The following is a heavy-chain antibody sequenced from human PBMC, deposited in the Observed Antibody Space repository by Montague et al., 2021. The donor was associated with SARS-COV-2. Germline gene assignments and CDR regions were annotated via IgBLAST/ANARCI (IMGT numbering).Heavy chain of an antibody. CDR1: GGSISSYY. CDR2: IYYSGST. Sequence: SETLSLTCTVSGGSISSYYWSWIRQPPGKGLEWTGYIYYSGSTNYNPSLKSRVTISVDTSKNQFSLKLSSVTAADTAVYYCARLKGSGWNYYFDYGGQGTLVTVSS. CDR3: ARLKGSGWNYYFDY. V-gene: IGHV4-59*01. J-gene: IGHJ4*02. D-gene: IGHD6-19*01.